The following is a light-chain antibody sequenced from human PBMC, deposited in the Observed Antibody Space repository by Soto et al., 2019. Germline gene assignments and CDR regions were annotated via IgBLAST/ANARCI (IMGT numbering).Light chain of an antibody. J-gene: IGKJ1*01. CDR1: QNVRMDY. V-gene: IGKV3-20*01. CDR2: GAS. Sequence: EIVLTQSPGILSLSPGERATLSCRASQNVRMDYLAWYRRKPGQAPWLLIYGASSRATGIPDRFSGSGSGTDFTLTISRLEPEDFAVYYCQQYGSSRTFGQGTKVDIK. CDR3: QQYGSSRT.